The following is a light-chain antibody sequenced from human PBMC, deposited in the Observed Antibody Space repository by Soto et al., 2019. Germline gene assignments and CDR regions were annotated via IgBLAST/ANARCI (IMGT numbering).Light chain of an antibody. CDR1: HSVGNN. CDR3: QQYGSSGT. J-gene: IGKJ1*01. V-gene: IGKV3-20*01. CDR2: GAS. Sequence: IVLTHSPGTLSLPPGERATLYCRASHSVGNNLALYQQKPGQAPRHLIYGASNRATGIPDRFSGSGSGTDFTLTISRLEPADFAVYYCQQYGSSGTFGQGTKMDI.